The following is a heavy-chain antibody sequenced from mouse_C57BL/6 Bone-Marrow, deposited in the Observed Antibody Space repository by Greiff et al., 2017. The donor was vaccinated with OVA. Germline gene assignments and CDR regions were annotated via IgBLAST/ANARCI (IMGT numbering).Heavy chain of an antibody. D-gene: IGHD1-1*01. CDR3: ARHTTVVADY. Sequence: EVKVVESGGGLVKPGGSLKLSCAASGFTFSDYGMHWVRQAPEKGLEWVAYISSGSSTIYYADTVKGRFTISRDNAKNTLFLQMTSLRSEDTAMYYCARHTTVVADYWGQGTTLTVSS. CDR1: GFTFSDYG. CDR2: ISSGSSTI. V-gene: IGHV5-17*01. J-gene: IGHJ2*01.